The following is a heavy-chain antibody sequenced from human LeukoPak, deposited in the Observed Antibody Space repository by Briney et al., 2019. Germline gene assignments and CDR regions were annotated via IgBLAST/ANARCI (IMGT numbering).Heavy chain of an antibody. CDR2: ISGGIT. D-gene: IGHD4-23*01. J-gene: IGHJ4*02. CDR3: ARDLRTPSDTNIAIDY. Sequence: PGGSLRLSCAASGFTFSTYALSWLRQAPGKGLEWVSAISGGITYYADSVKGRFTISRDNSKNTLYLQMNSLRAEDTAVYYCARDLRTPSDTNIAIDYWGQGTLVTVSS. CDR1: GFTFSTYA. V-gene: IGHV3-23*01.